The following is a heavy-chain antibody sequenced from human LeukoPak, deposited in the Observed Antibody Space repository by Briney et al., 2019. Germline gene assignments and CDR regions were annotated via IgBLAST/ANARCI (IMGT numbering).Heavy chain of an antibody. Sequence: GGSLRLSCAASGFTFSSYAMSWVRQAPGKGLEWVSVISGSGGSTYYADSVKGRFTISRDNSKNTMYLEMNSLRAEDTAVYYCAKVLRAVAGRGPFDYWGQEPWSPSPQ. CDR1: GFTFSSYA. J-gene: IGHJ4*01. CDR3: AKVLRAVAGRGPFDY. D-gene: IGHD6-19*01. CDR2: ISGSGGST. V-gene: IGHV3-23*01.